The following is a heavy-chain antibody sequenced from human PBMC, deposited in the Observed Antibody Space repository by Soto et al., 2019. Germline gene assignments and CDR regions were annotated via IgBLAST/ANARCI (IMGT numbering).Heavy chain of an antibody. Sequence: EVQLVESGGGLVQPGGSLRLSCAASGFTFSSYWMHWVRQAPGKGLVWVSRINSDGSSTSYADSVKGRFTISRDNAKNTLYLQMNSLRAEDTAVYYCVRVERGLRAPVDTANECWGQGTLVTVSS. V-gene: IGHV3-74*01. J-gene: IGHJ4*02. CDR2: INSDGSST. CDR3: VRVERGLRAPVDTANEC. CDR1: GFTFSSYW. D-gene: IGHD5-18*01.